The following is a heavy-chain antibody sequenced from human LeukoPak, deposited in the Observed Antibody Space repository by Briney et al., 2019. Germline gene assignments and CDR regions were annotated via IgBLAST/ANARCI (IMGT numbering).Heavy chain of an antibody. D-gene: IGHD2-15*01. CDR3: ARAVAATLWDY. Sequence: PGGSLRLSCAASGFTFSSYSMNWVRQAPGKGLEWVSYISSSSSTIYYADSVKGRFTISKDNAKNSLYLQMNCLRDEDTAVYYCARAVAATLWDYWGQGTLVTVSS. J-gene: IGHJ4*02. CDR2: ISSSSSTI. CDR1: GFTFSSYS. V-gene: IGHV3-48*02.